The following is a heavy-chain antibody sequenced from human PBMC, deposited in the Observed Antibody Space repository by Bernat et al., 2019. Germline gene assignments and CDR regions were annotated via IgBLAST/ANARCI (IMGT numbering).Heavy chain of an antibody. CDR3: ARVVGYYDSSSDYTDTYGMDV. CDR2: INLSSGST. Sequence: QVQLVQSGAEVKKPGASVKVSCKASGYTFTSYYMHWVRQAPGQGFEWMGIINLSSGSTSYAQKFQGRVTMTRDTSTSTVYMELSSLRSEDTAVYYCARVVGYYDSSSDYTDTYGMDVWGQGTTVTVSS. J-gene: IGHJ6*02. V-gene: IGHV1-46*01. D-gene: IGHD3-22*01. CDR1: GYTFTSYY.